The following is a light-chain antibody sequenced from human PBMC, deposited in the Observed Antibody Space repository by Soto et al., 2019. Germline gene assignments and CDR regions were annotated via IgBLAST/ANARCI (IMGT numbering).Light chain of an antibody. CDR1: SSNIGSNA. CDR3: AAWDDSLNGPV. V-gene: IGLV1-36*01. Sequence: QSVLTQPPSVSAAPRQRVTISCSGSSSNIGSNAVNWYQQLPGKAPKLLIYYDDLLPSGVSDRFSGSKSGTSASLAIRGLQSEDEADYYCAAWDDSLNGPVFGGGTKLTVL. CDR2: YDD. J-gene: IGLJ3*02.